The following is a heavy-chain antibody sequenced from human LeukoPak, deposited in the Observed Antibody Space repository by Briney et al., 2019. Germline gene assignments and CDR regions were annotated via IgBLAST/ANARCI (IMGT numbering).Heavy chain of an antibody. V-gene: IGHV4-34*01. Sequence: SETLSLTCAVYGGSFSGYYWSWIRQPPGKGLEWIGEINHSGSTNYNPSLKSRVTISVDTSKNQFSLKLSSVTAADTAVYYCARGLVVVPVAMRGAGWFDPWGQGTLVTVSS. D-gene: IGHD2-2*01. CDR2: INHSGST. CDR1: GGSFSGYY. CDR3: ARGLVVVPVAMRGAGWFDP. J-gene: IGHJ5*02.